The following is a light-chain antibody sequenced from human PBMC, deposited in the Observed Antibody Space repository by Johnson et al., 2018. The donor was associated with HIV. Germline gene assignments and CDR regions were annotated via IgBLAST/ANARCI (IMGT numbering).Light chain of an antibody. Sequence: QSVLTQPPSVSAAPGQKVTISCSGGSSNIGKNYVSWYQQLPGTAPKLLIYENNKRPSGTPDRFSGSKSGTSATLGITGLPTGDEADYYCGTWDSSLSAVYVFGTGTKVTVL. V-gene: IGLV1-51*02. CDR1: SSNIGKNY. CDR3: GTWDSSLSAVYV. J-gene: IGLJ1*01. CDR2: ENN.